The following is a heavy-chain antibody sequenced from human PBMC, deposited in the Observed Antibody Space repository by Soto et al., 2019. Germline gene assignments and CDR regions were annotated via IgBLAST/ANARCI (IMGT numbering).Heavy chain of an antibody. D-gene: IGHD3-22*01. CDR2: INPSGGST. Sequence: GASVKVSCKASGYTITSYYMHWVRQAPGQGLEWMGIINPSGGSTSYAQKFQGRVTMTRDTSTSTVYMELSSLRSEDTAVYYCASQEYYYDSSGYSLFGFDPWGQGTLVTVSS. J-gene: IGHJ5*02. CDR3: ASQEYYYDSSGYSLFGFDP. CDR1: GYTITSYY. V-gene: IGHV1-46*01.